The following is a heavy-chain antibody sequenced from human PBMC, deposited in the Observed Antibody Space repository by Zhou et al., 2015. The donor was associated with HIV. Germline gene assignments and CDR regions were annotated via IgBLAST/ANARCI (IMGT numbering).Heavy chain of an antibody. Sequence: QVQLEQSGAEVKKPGASVKVSCKASGYSFSDYYMQWVRQAPGQGLEWLGWFNPNSGGTYYAQKFQGRVTMTRATSVSIGYMEVSRLRPDDTAVYYCATGGRIGDQGRFFRHWGQGTLVTVSS. CDR3: ATGGRIGDQGRFFRH. CDR1: GYSFSDYY. CDR2: FNPNSGGT. V-gene: IGHV1-2*02. D-gene: IGHD2-2*01. J-gene: IGHJ1*01.